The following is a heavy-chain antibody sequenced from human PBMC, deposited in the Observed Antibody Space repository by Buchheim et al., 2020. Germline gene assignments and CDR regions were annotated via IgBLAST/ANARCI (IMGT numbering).Heavy chain of an antibody. Sequence: QVQLVQSGAEVKKPGASVKVSCKASGYTFTGNYVHWVRLAPGQGLEWMGWISPNSGNTGYAQKFQGRVTMTRNTSISTAYMELSSLRSEDTAVYYCARVRSSGQGASMDVWGQGTT. D-gene: IGHD3-22*01. V-gene: IGHV1-8*02. CDR1: GYTFTGNY. J-gene: IGHJ6*02. CDR3: ARVRSSGQGASMDV. CDR2: ISPNSGNT.